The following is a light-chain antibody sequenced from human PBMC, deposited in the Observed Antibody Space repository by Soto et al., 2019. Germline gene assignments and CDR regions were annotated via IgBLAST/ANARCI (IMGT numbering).Light chain of an antibody. CDR3: QQYTNYPWT. J-gene: IGKJ1*01. Sequence: DIQMTQSPPTLSASVGDRVTITCRASQSISSWLAWDQQRPGKAPNLLIYDVSSLESGVPSRFSGSGSGTEFTLTISSLQPDDFATYYCQQYTNYPWTFGQWTKVEIK. V-gene: IGKV1-5*01. CDR2: DVS. CDR1: QSISSW.